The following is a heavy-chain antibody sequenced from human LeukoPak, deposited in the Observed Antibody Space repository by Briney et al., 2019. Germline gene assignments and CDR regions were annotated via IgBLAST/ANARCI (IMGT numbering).Heavy chain of an antibody. D-gene: IGHD3-10*01. J-gene: IGHJ5*02. CDR1: GGSFSGYY. V-gene: IGHV4-34*01. Sequence: PSETLSLTCAVYGGSFSGYYWSWIRQPPGKGLEWIGEINHSGSTNYNPSLKSRVTISVDTSKNQFSLKLSSVTAADTAVYYCASGRAIWFGENRGFDPWGQGTLVTVSS. CDR2: INHSGST. CDR3: ASGRAIWFGENRGFDP.